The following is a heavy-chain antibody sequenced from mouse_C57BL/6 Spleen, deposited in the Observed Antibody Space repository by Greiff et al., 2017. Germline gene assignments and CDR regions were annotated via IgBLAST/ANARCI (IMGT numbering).Heavy chain of an antibody. V-gene: IGHV1-55*01. J-gene: IGHJ4*01. CDR1: GYTFTSYW. CDR3: ARKLTGTYYAKDY. Sequence: VKLQQPGAELVKPGASVKMSCKASGYTFTSYWITWVKQRPGQGLEWIGDIYPGSGSTNYNEKFKSKATLTVDTSSSTAYMQLSSLTSEDSAVYYCARKLTGTYYAKDYWGQGTSVTVSS. D-gene: IGHD4-1*01. CDR2: IYPGSGST.